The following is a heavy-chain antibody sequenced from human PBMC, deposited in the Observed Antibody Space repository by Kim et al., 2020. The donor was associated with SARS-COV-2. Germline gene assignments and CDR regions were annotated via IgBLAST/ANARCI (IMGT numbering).Heavy chain of an antibody. D-gene: IGHD6-13*01. V-gene: IGHV1-24*01. CDR2: FDPEDGET. J-gene: IGHJ5*02. CDR3: ATALGKWYSRSNWFDP. CDR1: VYTLTELS. Sequence: ASVKVSCKVSVYTLTELSMHWVRQAPGKGLEWMGGFDPEDGETIYAQKFQGRVTMTEDTSTDTAYMELSSLRSEDTAVYYCATALGKWYSRSNWFDPWGQGTLVTVSS.